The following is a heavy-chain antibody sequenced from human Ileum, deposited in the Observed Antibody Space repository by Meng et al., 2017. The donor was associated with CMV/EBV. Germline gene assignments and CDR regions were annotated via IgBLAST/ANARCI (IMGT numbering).Heavy chain of an antibody. CDR2: ISANGVDR. V-gene: IGHV3-23*01. J-gene: IGHJ3*01. D-gene: IGHD1-1*01. CDR1: GFTFSDFA. Sequence: GESLKISCAAAGFTFSDFALSWVRQGPGKGLEWVSGISANGVDRYHADSVRGRFTISRDDSRTPLYLQMNSLRAEDTAVYYCVRGPWNIPHAFNVWGQGAMVTVSS. CDR3: VRGPWNIPHAFNV.